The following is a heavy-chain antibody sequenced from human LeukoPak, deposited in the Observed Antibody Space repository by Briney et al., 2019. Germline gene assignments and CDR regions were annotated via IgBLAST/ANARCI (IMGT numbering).Heavy chain of an antibody. Sequence: GGSLRLSCAASGFTFSSYAMSWVRQAPGKGLEWVSAISGSGGSTYYADSVKGRFTISRDDSKNTLYLQMNSLRAEDTAVYYCARDGGYHGFDPWGQGTLVTVSS. J-gene: IGHJ5*02. V-gene: IGHV3-23*01. D-gene: IGHD3-16*01. CDR1: GFTFSSYA. CDR3: ARDGGYHGFDP. CDR2: ISGSGGST.